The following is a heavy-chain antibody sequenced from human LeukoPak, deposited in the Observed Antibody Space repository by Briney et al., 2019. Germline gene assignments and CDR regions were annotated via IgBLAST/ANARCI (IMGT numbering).Heavy chain of an antibody. CDR2: IDYSGGT. D-gene: IGHD6-13*01. CDR3: ARHSSSWYAAN. J-gene: IGHJ4*02. V-gene: IGHV4-59*08. Sequence: PSETLSLTCTVSGGSISSYYWSWIRQPPGKGLEWIGYIDYSGGTNYNPSLRSRVTISVGTSKNNFSLKLSSVTAADTAVYYCARHSSSWYAANWGQGTLVTVSS. CDR1: GGSISSYY.